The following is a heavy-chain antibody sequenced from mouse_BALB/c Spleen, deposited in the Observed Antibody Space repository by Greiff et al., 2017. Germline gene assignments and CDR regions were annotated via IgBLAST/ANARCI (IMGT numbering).Heavy chain of an antibody. J-gene: IGHJ4*01. Sequence: EVKLMESGPGLVKPSQSLSLTCTVTGYSITSDYAWNWIRQFPGNKLEWMGYISYSGSTSYNPSLKSRISITRDTSKNQFFLQLNSVTTEDTATYYCARVYYGPPYAMDYWGQGTSVTVSS. CDR2: ISYSGST. V-gene: IGHV3-2*02. CDR3: ARVYYGPPYAMDY. D-gene: IGHD2-1*01. CDR1: GYSITSDYA.